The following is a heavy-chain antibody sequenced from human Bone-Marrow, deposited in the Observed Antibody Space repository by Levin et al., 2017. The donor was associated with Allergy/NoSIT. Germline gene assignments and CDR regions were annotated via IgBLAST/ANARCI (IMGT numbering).Heavy chain of an antibody. J-gene: IGHJ6*03. V-gene: IGHV4-4*02. CDR2: IYHSGST. CDR3: ARRNYMDV. CDR1: GGSISSSYW. Sequence: NSSETLSLTCAVSGGSISSSYWWSWVRQPPGKGLEWIGEIYHSGSTNYNPSLKSRVTISVDNSKNQFSLKLSSVTAADTAVYYCARRNYMDVWGKGTTVTVSS.